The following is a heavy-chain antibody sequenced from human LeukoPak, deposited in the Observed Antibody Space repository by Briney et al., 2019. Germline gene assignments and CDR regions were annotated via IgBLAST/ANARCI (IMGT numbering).Heavy chain of an antibody. CDR2: ISSSGSTI. CDR3: AELGITMIGGV. J-gene: IGHJ6*04. D-gene: IGHD3-10*02. CDR1: GFTFSSYE. V-gene: IGHV3-48*03. Sequence: GRSLRLSCAASGFTFSSYEMNWVRQAPGKGLEWVSYISSSGSTIYYADSVKGRFTISRDNAKNSLYLQMNSLRAEDTAVYYCAELGITMIGGVWGRGTTVTIST.